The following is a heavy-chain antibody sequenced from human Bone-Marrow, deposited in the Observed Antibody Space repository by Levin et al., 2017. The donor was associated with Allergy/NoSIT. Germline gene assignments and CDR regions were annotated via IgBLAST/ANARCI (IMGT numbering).Heavy chain of an antibody. CDR3: ARDKRSGGVTPDWYFGL. CDR1: GFSFSDYE. V-gene: IGHV3-48*03. Sequence: GESLKISCAASGFSFSDYEMNWVRQAPGKGLEWISYISSSGSTKYYADSVKGRFTISTKNSLYLQMNSLRADDTAIYYCARDKRSGGVTPDWYFGLWGRGTLVIVSS. J-gene: IGHJ2*01. D-gene: IGHD2-15*01. CDR2: ISSSGSTK.